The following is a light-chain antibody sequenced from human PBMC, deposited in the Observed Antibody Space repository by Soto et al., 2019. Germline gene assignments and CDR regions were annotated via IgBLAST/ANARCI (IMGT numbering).Light chain of an antibody. CDR3: QQSKSYPLS. Sequence: AIQLTQSPSSLSASVGDRVTITFRASQAISNALAWYQHKPGQAPEFLIYDASSLESGVPSRFSGSGSGTDFSLTIDSLPHEDFANYYCQQSKSYPLSFGGGTKVEIK. CDR1: QAISNA. CDR2: DAS. J-gene: IGKJ4*01. V-gene: IGKV1-13*02.